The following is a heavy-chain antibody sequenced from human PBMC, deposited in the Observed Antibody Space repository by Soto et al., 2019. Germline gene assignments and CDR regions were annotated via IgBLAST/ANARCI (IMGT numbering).Heavy chain of an antibody. CDR1: GDSVSSNRGA. J-gene: IGHJ6*02. D-gene: IGHD6-6*01. V-gene: IGHV6-1*01. CDR3: ARLSIAGRLEYYYYGMDV. Sequence: PSQTLSLTCVISGDSVSSNRGAWNWIRQSPSRGLEWLGRTYYRSKWYKDYAESVKSRMTINPDTSKNQFSLLLSSVTPEDTALYYCARLSIAGRLEYYYYGMDVWGQGTTVTVSS. CDR2: TYYRSKWYK.